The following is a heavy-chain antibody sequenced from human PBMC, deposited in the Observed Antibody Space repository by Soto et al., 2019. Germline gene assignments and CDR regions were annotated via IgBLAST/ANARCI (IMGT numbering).Heavy chain of an antibody. CDR3: ARGGGVGVAGSAAFDM. J-gene: IGHJ3*02. D-gene: IGHD3-3*01. CDR2: INPATGAA. CDR1: GYPVTAYY. Sequence: QLHLVQSGAVVKKPGASVTVSCSASGYPVTAYYMHWVRQAPGRGLEWMGGINPATGAAKYTQTDQGRVSMTRDTSTSTVFMELGGLTSEDTAVFYCARGGGVGVAGSAAFDMWGQGTLVTVSS. V-gene: IGHV1-2*02.